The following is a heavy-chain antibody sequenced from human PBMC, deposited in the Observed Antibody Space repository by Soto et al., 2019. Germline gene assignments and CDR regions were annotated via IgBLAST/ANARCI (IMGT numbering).Heavy chain of an antibody. CDR3: SREAPRGCSSTSCYEQFDY. Sequence: GASVKVSCKSSGRTFSSYTISWVRQAPGQGLEWMGRIIPILGIANYAQKFQSRVTITADKSTSTAYMELSSLRSEDTAVYYCSREAPRGCSSTSCYEQFDYWGQGTLVTVSS. D-gene: IGHD2-2*01. V-gene: IGHV1-69*04. CDR2: IIPILGIA. CDR1: GRTFSSYT. J-gene: IGHJ4*02.